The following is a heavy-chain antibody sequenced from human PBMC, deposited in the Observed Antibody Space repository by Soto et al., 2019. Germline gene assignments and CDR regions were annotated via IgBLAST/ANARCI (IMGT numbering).Heavy chain of an antibody. V-gene: IGHV1-69*13. CDR1: GGTFSSYA. Sequence: ASVKVSCKASGGTFSSYAISWVRQAPGQGLEWMGGIIPIFGTAKYAQKFQGRVTITADESTSTGYMELSSLRSEDTAVYYCARSQGGSSTLDIYYYYYYGMDVWG. CDR2: IIPIFGTA. J-gene: IGHJ6*02. D-gene: IGHD2-15*01. CDR3: ARSQGGSSTLDIYYYYYYGMDV.